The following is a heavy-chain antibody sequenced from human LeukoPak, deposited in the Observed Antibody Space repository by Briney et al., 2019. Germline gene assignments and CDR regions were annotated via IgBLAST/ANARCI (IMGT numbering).Heavy chain of an antibody. CDR2: IKQDRSEK. CDR1: GFTFTNYW. V-gene: IGHV3-7*01. J-gene: IGHJ4*02. D-gene: IGHD6-19*01. Sequence: GGSLRLSCAASGFTFTNYWMSWVRQAPGKGLELVANIKQDRSEKYYVDSVKGRFTISRDNAKNSLYLQMNSLRAEDTAVYYCASKQWLVSDFDYWGQGTLVTVSS. CDR3: ASKQWLVSDFDY.